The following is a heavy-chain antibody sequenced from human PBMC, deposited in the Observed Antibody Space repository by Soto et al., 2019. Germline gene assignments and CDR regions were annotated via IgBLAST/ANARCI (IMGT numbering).Heavy chain of an antibody. D-gene: IGHD1-1*01. CDR1: CGSISSSSYY. V-gene: IGHV4-39*01. Sequence: SETLSLTCTVSCGSISSSSYYWGWIRQPPGKGPEWIGSIYYSGSTYYNPSLKSRVTISVDTSKNQFSLKLSSVTAADTAVYYCARTPGTRYYYYGMDVWGQGTTVTVSS. J-gene: IGHJ6*02. CDR3: ARTPGTRYYYYGMDV. CDR2: IYYSGST.